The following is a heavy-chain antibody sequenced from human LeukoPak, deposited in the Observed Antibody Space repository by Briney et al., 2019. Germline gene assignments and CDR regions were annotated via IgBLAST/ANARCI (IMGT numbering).Heavy chain of an antibody. J-gene: IGHJ4*02. V-gene: IGHV4-34*01. CDR2: IYESGTT. D-gene: IGHD2-15*01. Sequence: PSETLSLTCAVYGESLNSYYWSWVRQPPGEGLEWIGEIYESGTTKYNPSLKSRVAISMVPSKQQFSLIFSSVTAADTAVYYCARGAWATRLASWGLGTPVIVSS. CDR1: GESLNSYY. CDR3: ARGAWATRLAS.